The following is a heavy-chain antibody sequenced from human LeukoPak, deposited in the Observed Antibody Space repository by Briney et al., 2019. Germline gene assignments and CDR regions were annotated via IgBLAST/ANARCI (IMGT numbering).Heavy chain of an antibody. CDR3: ARENTYYDFWSGYPPAEDWFDP. CDR2: IYPNTGGT. Sequence: GASVKVSCKASGYTFTGTYIHWVRQAPGQGLEWMGWIYPNTGGTNYAQKFQGRVTMTRDTSISAAYMELTSLRSDDTAVYYCARENTYYDFWSGYPPAEDWFDPWGQGTLVTVSS. D-gene: IGHD3-3*01. J-gene: IGHJ5*02. V-gene: IGHV1-2*02. CDR1: GYTFTGTY.